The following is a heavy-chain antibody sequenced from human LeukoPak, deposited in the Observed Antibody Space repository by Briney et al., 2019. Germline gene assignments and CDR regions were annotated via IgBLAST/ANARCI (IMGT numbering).Heavy chain of an antibody. V-gene: IGHV3-30*04. Sequence: GGSLRLSCAASGFTFSNYALHWVRQAPGKGLEWVAVISYDGSNKFYADSVRGRFTISRDNSKNTLFLQMNSLRAEDTAVYYCARESHDAFDIWGQGTMVTVSS. J-gene: IGHJ3*02. CDR1: GFTFSNYA. CDR2: ISYDGSNK. CDR3: ARESHDAFDI.